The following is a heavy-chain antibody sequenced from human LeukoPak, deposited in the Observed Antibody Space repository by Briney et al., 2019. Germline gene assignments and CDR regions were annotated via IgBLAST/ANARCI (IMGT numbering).Heavy chain of an antibody. J-gene: IGHJ4*02. CDR2: IKQDGGDK. V-gene: IGHV3-7*02. CDR1: GFTFSSYW. D-gene: IGHD1-1*01. Sequence: GGSLRLSCAASGFTFSSYWMSWVRQAPGKGLEWVANIKQDGGDKNYVDSVKGRFTISKDNAKNLLSLEMNGLRAEDTAVYYCATYKHQLRIVYFDYWGQGTLVTVSS. CDR3: ATYKHQLRIVYFDY.